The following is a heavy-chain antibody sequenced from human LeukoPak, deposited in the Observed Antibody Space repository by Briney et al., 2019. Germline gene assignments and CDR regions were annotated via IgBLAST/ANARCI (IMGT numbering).Heavy chain of an antibody. CDR3: ARGPIVVVTSRTPRYYFDY. D-gene: IGHD3-22*01. CDR1: GYTFTSYY. CDR2: INPSGGST. Sequence: ASVKVSCKASGYTFTSYYMHWVRQAPGQGLEWMGIINPSGGSTSYAQKFQGRVTMTRDMSTSTVYMELSSLRSEDTAVYYCARGPIVVVTSRTPRYYFDYWGQGTLVTVSS. V-gene: IGHV1-46*01. J-gene: IGHJ4*02.